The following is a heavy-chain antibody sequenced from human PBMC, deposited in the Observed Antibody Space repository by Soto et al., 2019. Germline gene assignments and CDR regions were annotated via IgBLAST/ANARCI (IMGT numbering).Heavy chain of an antibody. CDR2: ISYDGNHQ. V-gene: IGHV3-30*18. J-gene: IGHJ4*02. Sequence: QVQLVESGGAVVQPGRSLRLSCTASGFTFSAYGLHWVRQAPGKGLEWVSTISYDGNHQYYADSVKGRFTVSRDDSKKTMYLLMNSLRIDDTGVYFCEKEMLPQTVLDNSSRWGDYWGPGPLVTVFS. CDR1: GFTFSAYG. CDR3: EKEMLPQTVLDNSSRWGDY. D-gene: IGHD6-6*01.